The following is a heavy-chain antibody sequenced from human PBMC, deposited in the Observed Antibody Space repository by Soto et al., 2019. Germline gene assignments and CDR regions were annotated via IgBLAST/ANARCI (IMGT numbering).Heavy chain of an antibody. D-gene: IGHD2-2*01. J-gene: IGHJ6*02. Sequence: GASVKVSCKASGYTFTDYYIHWVRQAPGQGLEWMGWINPNSGATNYAQKFQGRVTMTRDTSISTAYMELSRLRSDDTAVYYCARDLVPAAISFYGTDVWGQGTTVTVSS. CDR3: ARDLVPAAISFYGTDV. CDR1: GYTFTDYY. CDR2: INPNSGAT. V-gene: IGHV1-2*02.